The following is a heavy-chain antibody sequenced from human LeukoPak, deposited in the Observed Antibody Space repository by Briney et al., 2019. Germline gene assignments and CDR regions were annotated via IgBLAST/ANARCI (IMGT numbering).Heavy chain of an antibody. CDR1: GFTFDDYA. Sequence: SLRLSCAASGFTFDDYAMHWVRQAPGKGLEWVSGISWNSGTIGYVDSVKGRFTISRDNAKNSLYLQMNSLRAEDTALYYCTKGRGTPYYYGLDVWGQGTTVTVSS. CDR3: TKGRGTPYYYGLDV. CDR2: ISWNSGTI. V-gene: IGHV3-9*01. J-gene: IGHJ6*02.